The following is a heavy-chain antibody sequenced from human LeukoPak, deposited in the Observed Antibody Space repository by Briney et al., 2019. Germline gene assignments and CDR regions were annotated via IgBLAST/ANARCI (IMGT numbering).Heavy chain of an antibody. CDR1: GYTFTSYG. D-gene: IGHD6-13*01. Sequence: ASVKVSCKASGYTFTSYGISWVRQAPGQGLEWMGWINPNSGGTNYAQKFQGRVTMTRDTSISTAYMELSRLRSDDTAVYYCAREHSSSSWYFDYWGQGTLVTVSS. J-gene: IGHJ4*02. CDR3: AREHSSSSWYFDY. V-gene: IGHV1-2*02. CDR2: INPNSGGT.